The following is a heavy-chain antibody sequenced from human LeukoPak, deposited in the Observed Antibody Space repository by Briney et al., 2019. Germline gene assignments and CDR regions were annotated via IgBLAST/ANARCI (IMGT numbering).Heavy chain of an antibody. CDR2: IYPDDSNT. J-gene: IGHJ4*02. Sequence: PGESLKISCKGSGYSFTSYWIGWVRQMPGKGLEWMGIIYPDDSNTRYSPSFEGQVTISADKSTSTAYLQLSSLKASDTATYYCATQYRHFYDLWGQGTQVTVSS. V-gene: IGHV5-51*01. D-gene: IGHD5/OR15-5a*01. CDR3: ATQYRHFYDL. CDR1: GYSFTSYW.